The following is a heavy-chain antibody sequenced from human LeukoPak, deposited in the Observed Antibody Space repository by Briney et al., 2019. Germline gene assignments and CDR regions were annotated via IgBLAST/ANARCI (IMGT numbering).Heavy chain of an antibody. CDR2: INPNSGGT. Sequence: ASVKVSCKASGYTFTGYYMHWVRQAPGQGLEWMGWINPNSGGTNYAQKFQGRVTMTRDTSISTAYMELSRLRSDDTAVYYCARVGGYCDLRLDYWGQGTLVTVSS. CDR1: GYTFTGYY. CDR3: ARVGGYCDLRLDY. D-gene: IGHD1-26*01. V-gene: IGHV1-2*02. J-gene: IGHJ4*02.